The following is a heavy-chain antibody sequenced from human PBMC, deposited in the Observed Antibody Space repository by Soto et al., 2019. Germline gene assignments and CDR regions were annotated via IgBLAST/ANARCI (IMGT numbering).Heavy chain of an antibody. V-gene: IGHV4-31*03. Sequence: PSETLSLTCTVSGGSISSGGYYWSWIRQHPGKGLEWIGYIYYSGSTYYNPSLKSRITISVDTSKNQFSLKLSSVTAADTAVYYCARSSTWIQLWAPDYWGQGTLVTVSS. CDR1: GGSISSGGYY. D-gene: IGHD5-18*01. CDR3: ARSSTWIQLWAPDY. CDR2: IYYSGST. J-gene: IGHJ4*02.